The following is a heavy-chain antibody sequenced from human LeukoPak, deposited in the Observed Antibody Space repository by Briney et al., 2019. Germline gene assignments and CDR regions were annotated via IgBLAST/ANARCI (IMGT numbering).Heavy chain of an antibody. D-gene: IGHD2-2*02. J-gene: IGHJ4*02. CDR2: IYSTGTT. V-gene: IGHV4-39*01. CDR3: ARHGLGPAPIGYYFDY. CDR1: GFTFSSYW. Sequence: GSLRLSCAASGFTFSSYWMSWVRQAPGKGLEWIGSIYSTGTTYYSPSFKNRVTISVDTSKNQFSLKLSSVTAADTAVYYCARHGLGPAPIGYYFDYWGQGTLVTVSS.